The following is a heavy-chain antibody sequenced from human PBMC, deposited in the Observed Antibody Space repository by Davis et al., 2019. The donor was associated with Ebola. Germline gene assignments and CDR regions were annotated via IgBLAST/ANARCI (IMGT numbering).Heavy chain of an antibody. CDR1: GFTFSSYW. Sequence: GESLKISCAASGFTFSSYWMHWVRQAPGKGLVWVSRINSDGSSTSYADSVKGRFTISRDNAKNTLYLQMNSLRAEDTAVYYCARAESSYSSGWYDYYYGMDVWGQGTTVTVSS. D-gene: IGHD6-19*01. J-gene: IGHJ6*02. CDR3: ARAESSYSSGWYDYYYGMDV. V-gene: IGHV3-74*01. CDR2: INSDGSST.